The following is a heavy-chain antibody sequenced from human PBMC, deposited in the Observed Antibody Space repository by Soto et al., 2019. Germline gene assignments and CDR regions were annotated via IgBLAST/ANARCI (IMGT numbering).Heavy chain of an antibody. CDR2: TYYKSKWFY. CDR1: GDSVPSDSTA. J-gene: IGHJ4*02. CDR3: ARGDQRLLY. Sequence: SQTLSLTCDISGDSVPSDSTAWNWIRQSPSRGLEWLGRTYYKSKWFYNYAVSVRSRIAIKSDTSKNQFSLQLNSVTPEDTAVYFCARGDQRLLYWGQGTLVTVSS. V-gene: IGHV6-1*01. D-gene: IGHD6-25*01.